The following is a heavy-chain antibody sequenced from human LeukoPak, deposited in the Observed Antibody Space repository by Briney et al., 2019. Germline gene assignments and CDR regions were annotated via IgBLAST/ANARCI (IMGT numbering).Heavy chain of an antibody. CDR3: ARAGPQYYDFWSGYPDY. CDR1: GFTFSSYA. CDR2: ISSNGGST. J-gene: IGHJ4*02. V-gene: IGHV3-64*01. D-gene: IGHD3-3*01. Sequence: GGSLRLSCAASGFTFSSYAMHWVRHAPGKGLEYVSAISSNGGSTYYANSVKGRFTISRDNSKNTLYLQMGSLRAEDMAVYYCARAGPQYYDFWSGYPDYWGQGTLVTVSS.